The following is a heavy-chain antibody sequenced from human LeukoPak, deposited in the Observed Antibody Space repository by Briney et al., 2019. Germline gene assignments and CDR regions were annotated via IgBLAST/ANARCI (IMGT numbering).Heavy chain of an antibody. CDR3: ARELSSSRYNWFDP. J-gene: IGHJ5*02. CDR1: GFTFSSYW. CDR2: IWYDGSNK. Sequence: GGSLRLSCAASGFTFSSYWMSWVRQAPGKGLEWVAVIWYDGSNKYYADSVKGRFTISRDNSKNTLYLQMNSLRAEDTAVYYCARELSSSRYNWFDPWGQGTLVTVSS. V-gene: IGHV3-33*08. D-gene: IGHD6-19*01.